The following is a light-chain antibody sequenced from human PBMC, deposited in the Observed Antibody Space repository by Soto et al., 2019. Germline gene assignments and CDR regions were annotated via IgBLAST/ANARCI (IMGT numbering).Light chain of an antibody. CDR1: QDINNY. CDR3: QQFDSVPCT. J-gene: IGKJ2*02. V-gene: IGKV1-33*01. CDR2: DAS. Sequence: DIQMTQSPSSLSASVSDRVTITCQASQDINNYLIWYQHKPGKAPKLLIYDASTLGTGVSSRFSGGGSGTHFTFTISSLQPADIATYYCQQFDSVPCTFGQGTKLELK.